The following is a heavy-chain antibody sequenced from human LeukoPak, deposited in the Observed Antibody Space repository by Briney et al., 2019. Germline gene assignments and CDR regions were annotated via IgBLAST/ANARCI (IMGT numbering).Heavy chain of an antibody. CDR3: ARGGSWNKRYAFDI. D-gene: IGHD1/OR15-1a*01. V-gene: IGHV4-34*01. CDR2: INDSGST. J-gene: IGHJ3*02. Sequence: SETLSLTCAVYGGSFSAYYWTWIRQPPGKGLEWIGEINDSGSTNFDPSLKSRVTISVGTPRNQFSLNLTSVTAADTALYYCARGGSWNKRYAFDIWGQGTMVIVSS. CDR1: GGSFSAYY.